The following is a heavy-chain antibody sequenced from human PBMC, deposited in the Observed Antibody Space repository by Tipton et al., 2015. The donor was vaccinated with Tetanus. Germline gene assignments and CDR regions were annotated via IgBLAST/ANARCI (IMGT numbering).Heavy chain of an antibody. Sequence: LRLSCSVSGGSLRGGDHNWSWIRQAPGKGLEWLAYISSSGSTNSNYFHKSRITMSRDTSKNQFSLKLASVTAADSAVYFCARGLPREPFYFDYWGQGKQVIVSS. CDR1: GGSLRGGDHN. CDR3: ARGLPREPFYFDY. V-gene: IGHV4-61*08. CDR2: ISSSGST. D-gene: IGHD1-26*01. J-gene: IGHJ4*02.